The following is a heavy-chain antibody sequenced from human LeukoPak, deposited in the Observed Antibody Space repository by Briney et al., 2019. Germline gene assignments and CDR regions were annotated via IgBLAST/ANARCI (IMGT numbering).Heavy chain of an antibody. J-gene: IGHJ6*03. CDR3: ARGRRITKRPGALIYYYYMDV. D-gene: IGHD3-10*01. CDR2: IYYSGSS. Sequence: SETLSLTCSVSGGSISSSSSYWGWIRQPPGKGLEWIGSIYYSGSSFDNPALKSRVTISVDTSKNQFSLKLSSVTAADTAVYYCARGRRITKRPGALIYYYYMDVWGKGTTVTVSS. CDR1: GGSISSSSSY. V-gene: IGHV4-39*01.